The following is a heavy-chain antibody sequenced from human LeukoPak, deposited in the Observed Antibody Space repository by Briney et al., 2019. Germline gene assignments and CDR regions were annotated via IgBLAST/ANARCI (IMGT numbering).Heavy chain of an antibody. CDR1: GGTFSSYA. CDR3: ASRSGRAAKQTRDY. Sequence: VASVKVSCKASGGTFSSYAISWVRQAPGQGLEWMGGIIPIFGTANYAQKFQGRVTITTDESTSTAYMELSSLRSEDTAVYYCASRSGRAAKQTRDYWGQGTLVTVSS. J-gene: IGHJ4*02. V-gene: IGHV1-69*05. CDR2: IIPIFGTA. D-gene: IGHD1-26*01.